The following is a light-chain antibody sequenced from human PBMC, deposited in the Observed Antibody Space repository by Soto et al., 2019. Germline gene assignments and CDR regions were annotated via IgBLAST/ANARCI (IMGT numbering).Light chain of an antibody. CDR1: QSVSSSY. CDR2: GAS. Sequence: EIVLTQSPGTLSLSPGERATLSCRASQSVSSSYLAWYQQKPGQAPRLLIYGASSRATGIPDRFSGSGSGTDFTLTISRLEPEDCAVYYCQQAGTFGPGTKVDIK. J-gene: IGKJ3*01. V-gene: IGKV3-20*01. CDR3: QQAGT.